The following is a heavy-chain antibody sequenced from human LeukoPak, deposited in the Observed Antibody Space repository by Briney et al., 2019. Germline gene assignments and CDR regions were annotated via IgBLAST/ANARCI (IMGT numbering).Heavy chain of an antibody. D-gene: IGHD2-15*01. CDR3: ARGLRIVVVVAAHYFDY. Sequence: SETLSLTCAVYGGSFSGYYWSWIRQPPGKGLEWIGEINHSGSTNYNPSLKSRVTISVDTSKNQFSLKLSSVTAADTAVYYCARGLRIVVVVAAHYFDYWGQGTLVTVSS. CDR1: GGSFSGYY. J-gene: IGHJ4*02. V-gene: IGHV4-34*01. CDR2: INHSGST.